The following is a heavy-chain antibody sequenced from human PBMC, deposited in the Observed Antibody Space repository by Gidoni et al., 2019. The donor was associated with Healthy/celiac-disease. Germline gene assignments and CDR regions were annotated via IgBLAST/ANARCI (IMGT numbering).Heavy chain of an antibody. CDR2: ISSSSSYI. CDR1: GFTFSSYS. V-gene: IGHV3-21*01. Sequence: EVQLVESGGGLVKPGGSLRLSCAASGFTFSSYSMNWVRQAPGKGLEWVSSISSSSSYIYYADSVKGRFTISRDNAKNSLYLQMNSLRAEDTAVYYCARDRGVATMMIPFDYWGQGTLVTVSS. CDR3: ARDRGVATMMIPFDY. D-gene: IGHD5-12*01. J-gene: IGHJ4*02.